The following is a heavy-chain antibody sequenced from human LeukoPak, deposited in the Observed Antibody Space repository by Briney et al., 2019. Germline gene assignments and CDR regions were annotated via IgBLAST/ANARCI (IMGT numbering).Heavy chain of an antibody. CDR2: IFYGGNT. CDR1: GASISDSSHY. CDR3: ARHRSYYFDY. V-gene: IGHV4-39*01. J-gene: IGHJ4*02. Sequence: SETLSLTCTVSGASISDSSHYWGWIRQPPGKGLEWVGSIFYGGNTSCNPSLKSRVTISVDTSKNQFSLKVDSVTAADTAVFYCARHRSYYFDYWGQGMLVTVSS. D-gene: IGHD3-10*01.